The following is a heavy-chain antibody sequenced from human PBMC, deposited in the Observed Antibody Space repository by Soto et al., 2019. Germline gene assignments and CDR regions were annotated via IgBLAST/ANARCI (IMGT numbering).Heavy chain of an antibody. CDR3: ARGRYLDY. Sequence: GGSLRLSCAASGFTVTGNNMSWVRQAPGKGLEWISVFGKGDKTYYADSVKGRITISRDNSKNTLYLQMNSLRVEDTAVYYCARGRYLDYWGQGTQVTVSS. CDR1: GFTVTGNN. J-gene: IGHJ4*02. CDR2: FGKGDKT. V-gene: IGHV3-66*01.